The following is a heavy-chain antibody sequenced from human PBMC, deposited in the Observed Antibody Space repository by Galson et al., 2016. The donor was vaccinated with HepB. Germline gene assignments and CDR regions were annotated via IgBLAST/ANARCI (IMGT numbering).Heavy chain of an antibody. Sequence: SLRLSCAASGFTFSRYAMSWVRQAPGKGLEWVSAISGSGDRTYYADSVKGRFTISRDNSKNTLYLQMNSLRAEDTAVYYCAKVGDNTEARGMDVWGQGTTVTVSS. J-gene: IGHJ6*02. CDR1: GFTFSRYA. V-gene: IGHV3-23*01. D-gene: IGHD2-21*01. CDR3: AKVGDNTEARGMDV. CDR2: ISGSGDRT.